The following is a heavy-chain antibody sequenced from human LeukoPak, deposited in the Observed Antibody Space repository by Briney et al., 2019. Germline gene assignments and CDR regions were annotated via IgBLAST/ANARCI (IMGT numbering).Heavy chain of an antibody. Sequence: PSGGSLRLSCAASGFTFSSYWMSWVRQAPGKGLEWVANIKQDGSEKYYVDSVKGRFTISRDNAKNSLYLQMNSLRAEDTAVYYCAREGNYYDSSGYGPYFDYWGQGTLVTVSS. CDR2: IKQDGSEK. D-gene: IGHD3-22*01. J-gene: IGHJ4*02. CDR3: AREGNYYDSSGYGPYFDY. V-gene: IGHV3-7*03. CDR1: GFTFSSYW.